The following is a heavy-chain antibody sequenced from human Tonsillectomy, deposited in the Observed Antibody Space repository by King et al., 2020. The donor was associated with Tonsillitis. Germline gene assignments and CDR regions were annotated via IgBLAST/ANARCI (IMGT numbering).Heavy chain of an antibody. D-gene: IGHD4-17*01. CDR1: GFTFRNYA. V-gene: IGHV3-30-3*01. CDR2: TSFDGSSK. J-gene: IGHJ6*02. Sequence: VQLVESGGGVVQPGRSLRRSCAVSGFTFRNYAMHWVRQAPGKWLEWVAETSFDGSSKYYADSVKGRFTISRDNSKKTLYLQMNSLRTEDTAVYYCARRDGALDYYYYGLDVWGQGTTVTVSS. CDR3: ARRDGALDYYYYGLDV.